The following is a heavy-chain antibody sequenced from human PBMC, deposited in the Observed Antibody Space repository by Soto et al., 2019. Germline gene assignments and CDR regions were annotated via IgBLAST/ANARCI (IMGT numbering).Heavy chain of an antibody. CDR2: ISYDGSNK. V-gene: IGHV3-30*03. CDR1: EFPFSNYG. Sequence: QVQLVESGGGVVQPGRSQRLSCAASEFPFSNYGMHWVRQAPGKGLEWVAHISYDGSNKHYADSVKGRFTISRDNSKNMLFLKMSSLRTEDRAVYYCAGGQYSFDYCGKGTRVSVSS. CDR3: AGGQYSFDY. D-gene: IGHD2-15*01. J-gene: IGHJ4*02.